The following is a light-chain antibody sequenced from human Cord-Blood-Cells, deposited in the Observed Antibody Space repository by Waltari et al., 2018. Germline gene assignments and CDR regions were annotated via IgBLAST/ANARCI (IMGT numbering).Light chain of an antibody. Sequence: QSALTQPASVSGSPGQSLTISCTGTSSDVGGYYYVSWYQQHPDKAPKLMIYDVSNRPSGVSNRFSGSKSGNTASLTISALQAEDEADYYCSSYTSSRVFGGGTKLTVL. J-gene: IGLJ3*02. V-gene: IGLV2-14*03. CDR1: SSDVGGYYY. CDR2: DVS. CDR3: SSYTSSRV.